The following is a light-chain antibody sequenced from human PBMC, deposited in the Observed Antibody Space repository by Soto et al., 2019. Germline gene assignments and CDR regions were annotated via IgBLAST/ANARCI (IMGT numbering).Light chain of an antibody. Sequence: DIEMTQSPATLSASVGDRVIISCRASQTVSNWLAWFQQKPGQAPKLLIYDASSLESRVPSMFSGSASGTEFTLTISSLQPDDFASYYCQQDSTYPTFGGGTKVEIK. CDR1: QTVSNW. V-gene: IGKV1-5*03. J-gene: IGKJ4*02. CDR3: QQDSTYPT. CDR2: DAS.